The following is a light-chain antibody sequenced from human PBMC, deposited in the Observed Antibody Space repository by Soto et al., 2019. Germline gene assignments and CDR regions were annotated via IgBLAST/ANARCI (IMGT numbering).Light chain of an antibody. Sequence: QSAPTQPPSASGSPGQSVTIPCTGTSSDVGDYNYVSWYQQHPGKVPKLLIYEASNRPSGAPDRFSGSKSGNTASLTISGLQAADEADYYCSLYTSENTYVFGTGTKVTVL. CDR1: SSDVGDYNY. CDR2: EAS. CDR3: SLYTSENTYV. V-gene: IGLV2-18*01. J-gene: IGLJ1*01.